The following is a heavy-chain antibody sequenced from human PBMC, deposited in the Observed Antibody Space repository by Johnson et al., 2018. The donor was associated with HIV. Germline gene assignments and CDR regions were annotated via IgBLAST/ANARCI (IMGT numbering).Heavy chain of an antibody. CDR1: GFTFSSYA. J-gene: IGHJ3*02. V-gene: IGHV3-30*04. CDR3: ARDLRIYSSSTIRGDAFDI. CDR2: ISYDGSNK. Sequence: QVYLVESGGGVVQPGRSLRLSCAASGFTFSSYAMHWVRQAPGKGLEWVAVISYDGSNKYYADSVKGRFTISRDNSKNTLYLQMNSLRAEDTAVYYCARDLRIYSSSTIRGDAFDIWGQGTMVTVSS. D-gene: IGHD6-13*01.